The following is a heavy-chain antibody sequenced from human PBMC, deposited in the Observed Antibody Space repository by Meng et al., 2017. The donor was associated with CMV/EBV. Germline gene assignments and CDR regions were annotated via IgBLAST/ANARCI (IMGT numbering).Heavy chain of an antibody. CDR1: GYTFTGYY. CDR2: INPNSGGT. J-gene: IGHJ4*02. Sequence: QGLLGPCGAGVKKPGAAVKVSCKASGYTFTGYYMHWVRQAPGQGLEWMGWINPNSGGTNYAQKFQGRVTMTRDTSISTAYMELSRLRSDDTAVYYCARTPSYSGSQRPFDYWGQGTLVTVSS. D-gene: IGHD1-26*01. CDR3: ARTPSYSGSQRPFDY. V-gene: IGHV1-2*02.